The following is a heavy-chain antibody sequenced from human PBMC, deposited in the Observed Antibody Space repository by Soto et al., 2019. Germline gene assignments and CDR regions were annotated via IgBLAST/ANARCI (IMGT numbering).Heavy chain of an antibody. D-gene: IGHD1-7*01. V-gene: IGHV5-51*01. CDR1: GYNFGNYW. CDR3: ARQHTSNWNSPNYYYYYGMDV. CDR2: INPGDSGT. Sequence: GESLKISGKGSGYNFGNYWIGWVLQMPWKGLEWMGVINPGDSGTTYSPSFQGQVTISADKSISTAYLQWSSLKASDTAVYYCARQHTSNWNSPNYYYYYGMDVWGQGTTVTVSS. J-gene: IGHJ6*02.